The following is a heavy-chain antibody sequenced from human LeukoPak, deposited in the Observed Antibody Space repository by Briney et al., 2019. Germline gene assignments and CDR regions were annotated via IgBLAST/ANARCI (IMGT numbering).Heavy chain of an antibody. CDR2: ISYDGSNK. Sequence: GGSLRLSCAASGFTFSSYAMHWVRQAPGKGLEWGAVISYDGSNKYYADSVKGRFTISRDNSKNTLYLQMNSLRAEDTAVYYCARDYRPYYDSSGYYPYWGQGTLVTVSS. D-gene: IGHD3-22*01. J-gene: IGHJ4*02. CDR3: ARDYRPYYDSSGYYPY. V-gene: IGHV3-30*04. CDR1: GFTFSSYA.